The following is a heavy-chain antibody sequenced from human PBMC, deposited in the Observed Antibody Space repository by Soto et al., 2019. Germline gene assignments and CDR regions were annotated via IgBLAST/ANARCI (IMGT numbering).Heavy chain of an antibody. V-gene: IGHV3-23*01. J-gene: IGHJ6*03. CDR1: GFTFSSYA. CDR3: ANSPLIEAAAGRRYYYYMDV. Sequence: GGSLRLSCAASGFTFSSYAMSWVRQAPGKGLEWVSAISGSGGSTYYADSVKGRFTISRDNSKNTLYLQMNSLRAEDTAVYYCANSPLIEAAAGRRYYYYMDVWGKGTTVTVSS. CDR2: ISGSGGST. D-gene: IGHD6-13*01.